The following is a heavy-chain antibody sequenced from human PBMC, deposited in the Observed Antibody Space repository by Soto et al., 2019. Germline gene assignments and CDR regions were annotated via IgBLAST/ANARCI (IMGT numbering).Heavy chain of an antibody. CDR1: GFTFSSYG. Sequence: SGGSLRLSCAASGFTFSSYGMHWVRQAPGKGLEWAAVISYDGSNKYYADSVKGRFTISKDNSKNTLYLQMNSLRADDTAVYYCAVLWLDYWGQGTLVTVSS. J-gene: IGHJ4*02. CDR3: AVLWLDY. V-gene: IGHV3-30*03. CDR2: ISYDGSNK. D-gene: IGHD5-18*01.